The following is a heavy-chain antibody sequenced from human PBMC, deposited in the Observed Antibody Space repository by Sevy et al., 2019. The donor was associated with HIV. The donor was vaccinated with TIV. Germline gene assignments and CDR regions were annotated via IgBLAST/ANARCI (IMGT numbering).Heavy chain of an antibody. V-gene: IGHV3-23*01. J-gene: IGHJ4*02. D-gene: IGHD3-22*01. CDR3: AKDLYYDTSLFDY. Sequence: GGSLRLSCAASGFTFSIYAMSWVRQAPGKGLEWVSGISGSYNSTYYADSVKGRLTISRDNSKNTLYLQMNSLRAEDTAVYYCAKDLYYDTSLFDYWAREPWSPSPQ. CDR2: ISGSYNST. CDR1: GFTFSIYA.